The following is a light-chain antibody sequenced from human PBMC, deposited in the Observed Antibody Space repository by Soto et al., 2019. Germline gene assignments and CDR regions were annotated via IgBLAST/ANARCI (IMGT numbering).Light chain of an antibody. J-gene: IGKJ1*01. V-gene: IGKV1-8*01. CDR3: VPPHRDAPT. CDR2: AAS. Sequence: AIRMTQSPSSLSASTGDRVTITCRASQGISSYLAWYQQKPGKAPKLLIYAASTLQSGVPSRFSGSGSGTDFTRTICSLKAEACAPPFYVPPHRDAPTVGRGTKVDIK. CDR1: QGISSY.